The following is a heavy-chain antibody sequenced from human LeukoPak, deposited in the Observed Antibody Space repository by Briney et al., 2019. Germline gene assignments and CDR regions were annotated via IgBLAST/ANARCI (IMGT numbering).Heavy chain of an antibody. V-gene: IGHV1-18*01. J-gene: IGHJ6*03. CDR2: INTNNGNT. CDR3: ARDFYLRFLEWPPHYYYYMDV. D-gene: IGHD3-3*01. CDR1: GYSFTNYG. Sequence: GASVKVSCKASGYSFTNYGISWVRQAPGQGLEWMAWINTNNGNTNYAQNVQGRVTMTTDTSTSTVYMELRSLRSDDTAVYYCARDFYLRFLEWPPHYYYYMDVWGKGTTVTVSS.